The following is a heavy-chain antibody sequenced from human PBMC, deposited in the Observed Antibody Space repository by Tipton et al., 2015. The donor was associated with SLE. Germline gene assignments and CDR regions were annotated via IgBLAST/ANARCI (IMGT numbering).Heavy chain of an antibody. V-gene: IGHV1-18*01. Sequence: QLVQSGAEVKKPGASVKVSCKASGYTFTNYGVTWVRQAPGQGLEWMGWISTYDGHTNYAQNLQGRVTMTTDTSTSTAYMELRSLSSDDTAVYYCARDPLTYFYGSGSYYSHWGQGTLVTVSS. CDR1: GYTFTNYG. J-gene: IGHJ4*02. CDR2: ISTYDGHT. CDR3: ARDPLTYFYGSGSYYSH. D-gene: IGHD3-10*01.